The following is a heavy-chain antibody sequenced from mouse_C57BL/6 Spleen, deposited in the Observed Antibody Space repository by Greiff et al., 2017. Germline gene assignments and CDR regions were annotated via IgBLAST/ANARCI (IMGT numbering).Heavy chain of an antibody. Sequence: VQLQQSGAELVKPGASVKISCKASGYAFSSYWMNWVKQRPGKGLEWIGQIYPGDGDTNYNGKFKGKATLTADKSSSTAYMQLSSLTSEDSAVYFCARRIYYDLYYFDYWGQGTTLTVSS. CDR3: ARRIYYDLYYFDY. CDR2: IYPGDGDT. CDR1: GYAFSSYW. J-gene: IGHJ2*01. V-gene: IGHV1-80*01. D-gene: IGHD2-4*01.